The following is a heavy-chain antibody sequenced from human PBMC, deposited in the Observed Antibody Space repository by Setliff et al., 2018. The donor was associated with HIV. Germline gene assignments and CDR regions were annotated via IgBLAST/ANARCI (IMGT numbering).Heavy chain of an antibody. CDR2: IYPGDSDT. CDR3: VRLFKGGRHYYDSSGYLSCMDV. CDR1: GYSFIHYW. J-gene: IGHJ6*03. D-gene: IGHD3-22*01. V-gene: IGHV5-51*01. Sequence: PGESLKISCETSGYSFIHYWIGWVRQMPGKGLEWMGIIYPGDSDTRYSASFQGQVTISADKSISTAYLQWSSLKASDTAIYYCVRLFKGGRHYYDSSGYLSCMDVWGKGTTVTVSS.